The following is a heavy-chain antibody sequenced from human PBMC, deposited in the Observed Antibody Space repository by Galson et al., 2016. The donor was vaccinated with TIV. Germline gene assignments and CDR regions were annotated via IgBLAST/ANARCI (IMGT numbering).Heavy chain of an antibody. D-gene: IGHD1-7*01. CDR3: ASDAPGGNYPVTFDF. V-gene: IGHV1-2*02. Sequence: SVKVSCKASGYTFTVNYIHWVRQAPGQGLEWMGWINAFSGATNYAQKFQGRVTITRDTSLSTAYMELRSLRSDDTAVYYCASDAPGGNYPVTFDFWGQGTMVTVSS. CDR1: GYTFTVNY. CDR2: INAFSGAT. J-gene: IGHJ3*01.